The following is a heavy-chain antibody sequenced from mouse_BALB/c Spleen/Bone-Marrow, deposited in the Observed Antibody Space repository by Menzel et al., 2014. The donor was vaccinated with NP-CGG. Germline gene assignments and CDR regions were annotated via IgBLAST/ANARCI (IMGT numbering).Heavy chain of an antibody. CDR3: ARDYYGSSYFDY. J-gene: IGHJ2*01. CDR2: IWAGGST. CDR1: GFSLTSYG. D-gene: IGHD1-1*01. Sequence: VKLVESGPGLVAPSQSLSITCTVSGFSLTSYGVHWVRQPPEKGLEWLGVIWAGGSTNYNSALMSRLSISKDNSKSQVFLKMNSLQTDDTAMYYCARDYYGSSYFDYWGQGTTLTVSS. V-gene: IGHV2-9*02.